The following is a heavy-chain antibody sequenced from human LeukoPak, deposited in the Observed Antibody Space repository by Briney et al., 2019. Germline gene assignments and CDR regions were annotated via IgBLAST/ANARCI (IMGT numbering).Heavy chain of an antibody. Sequence: GGSLRLSCDASGFTFRNYGMHWVRQAPGKGLEWVAFVRFDGGNKYYADSVKGRFTISRDNSKNTLYLQMSGLRAEDTAVYYCARVGNGYSYGSWGQGTLVTVSS. D-gene: IGHD5-18*01. CDR2: VRFDGGNK. V-gene: IGHV3-30*02. CDR1: GFTFRNYG. J-gene: IGHJ4*02. CDR3: ARVGNGYSYGS.